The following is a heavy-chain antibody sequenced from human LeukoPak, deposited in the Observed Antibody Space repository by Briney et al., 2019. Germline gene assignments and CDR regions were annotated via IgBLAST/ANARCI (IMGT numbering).Heavy chain of an antibody. CDR3: AKDPRLGWLRVGGLPIG. J-gene: IGHJ4*02. Sequence: PAGSLTLSCVASGFIFRDYYMSWIRPAPGRGLEGVSYISSSCSTIYYADSVKSRFTISRDNAQNPLYLQMDSPRAEDAAVYYCAKDPRLGWLRVGGLPIGWGQGTQVTVSP. CDR2: ISSSCSTI. CDR1: GFIFRDYY. V-gene: IGHV3-11*04. D-gene: IGHD5-12*01.